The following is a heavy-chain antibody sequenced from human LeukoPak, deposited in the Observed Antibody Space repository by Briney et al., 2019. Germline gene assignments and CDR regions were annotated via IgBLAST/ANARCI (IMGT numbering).Heavy chain of an antibody. CDR3: GRGHYGDYA. CDR2: IKEDGSEK. D-gene: IGHD4-17*01. J-gene: IGHJ5*02. V-gene: IGHV3-7*01. CDR1: GFMFSNYW. Sequence: TGGSLRLSCAGSGFMFSNYWMTWVRQAPGKGLEWVANIKEDGSEKYYVDSVKGRFTISRDNAENSLFLQMNSLRAEDTAVYYCGRGHYGDYAWGQGTLVTVSS.